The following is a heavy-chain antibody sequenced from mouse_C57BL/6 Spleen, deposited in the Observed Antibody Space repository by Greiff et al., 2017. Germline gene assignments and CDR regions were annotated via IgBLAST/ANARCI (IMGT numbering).Heavy chain of an antibody. CDR2: ISYDGSN. Sequence: VQLQQSGPGLVKPSQSLSLTCSVTGYSITSGYYWNWIRQFPGNKLEWMGYISYDGSNNYNPSLKNRISITRDPSKNQFFLKLNSVTTEDTATYYCARAPPKDYFDYWGQGTTLTVSS. CDR1: GYSITSGYY. J-gene: IGHJ2*01. CDR3: ARAPPKDYFDY. V-gene: IGHV3-6*01.